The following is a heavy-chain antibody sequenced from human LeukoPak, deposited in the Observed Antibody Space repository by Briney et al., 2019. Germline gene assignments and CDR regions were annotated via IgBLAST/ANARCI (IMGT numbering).Heavy chain of an antibody. Sequence: ASVKVSCKASGYTFTGYYMHWVRQAPGQGLEWMGWINPNSGGTNYAQKFQGRVTMTRDTSISTAYMELSRLRTDDTAVYYCARALDTNWNYPHWGQGTLVTVSS. CDR3: ARALDTNWNYPH. V-gene: IGHV1-2*02. CDR2: INPNSGGT. D-gene: IGHD1-7*01. J-gene: IGHJ4*02. CDR1: GYTFTGYY.